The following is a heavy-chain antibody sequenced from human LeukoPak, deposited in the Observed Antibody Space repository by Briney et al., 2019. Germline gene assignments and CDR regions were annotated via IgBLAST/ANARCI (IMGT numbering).Heavy chain of an antibody. CDR1: GGSFSGYY. D-gene: IGHD6-13*01. V-gene: IGHV4-34*01. CDR3: ARGSLHEAAGTYYFDY. CDR2: INHSGST. J-gene: IGHJ4*02. Sequence: PSETLSLTCAVYGGSFSGYYWSWIRQPPGKGLEWIGEINHSGSTNYNPSLKSRVTISVDTSKNQFSLKLSSVTAADTAVYYCARGSLHEAAGTYYFDYWGQGTLVTVSS.